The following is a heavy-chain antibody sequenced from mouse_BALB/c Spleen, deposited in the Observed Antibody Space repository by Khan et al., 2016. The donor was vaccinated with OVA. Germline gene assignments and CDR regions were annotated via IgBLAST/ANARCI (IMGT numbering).Heavy chain of an antibody. V-gene: IGHV9-3-1*01. CDR3: ARPPHFSYVMVY. J-gene: IGHJ4*01. CDR2: INTYTGEP. CDR1: GYTFTNYG. Sequence: QIQLVQSGPELKKPGETVKISCKASGYTFTNYGMNWVKQAPGKGFKWMGWINTYTGEPTYTDDFKGRFAFSLETSASTAYLQINNLKNEDTATYFCARPPHFSYVMVYWGQGTSVTVSS.